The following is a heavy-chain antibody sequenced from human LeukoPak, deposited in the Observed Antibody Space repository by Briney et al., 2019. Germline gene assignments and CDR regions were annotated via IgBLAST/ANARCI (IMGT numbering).Heavy chain of an antibody. Sequence: PGGSLRLSCAASGFTFTIYSMNWVRQAPGKGLEWVSFISSGSNTIYYADSVRGRFTISRDNSKNTLYLQMNSLRAEDTAVYYCAKDEITIFGVSNWGQGTLVTVSS. CDR1: GFTFTIYS. CDR2: ISSGSNTI. CDR3: AKDEITIFGVSN. D-gene: IGHD3-3*01. V-gene: IGHV3-48*01. J-gene: IGHJ4*02.